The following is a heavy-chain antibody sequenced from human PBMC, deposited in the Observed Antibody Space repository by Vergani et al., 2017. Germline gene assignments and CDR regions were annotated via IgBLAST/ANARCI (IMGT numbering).Heavy chain of an antibody. CDR2: FDPEDGET. CDR1: GYTLTELS. V-gene: IGHV1-24*01. Sequence: QVQLVQSGAEVKKPGASVKVSCKVSGYTLTELSMHWVRQAPGKGLEWMGGFDPEDGETIYAQKFQGRVTMTEDTTTDTAYMELSSLGSEDTAVYYCATDSLWSGYFPNWGQGTLVTVSS. CDR3: ATDSLWSGYFPN. D-gene: IGHD3-3*01. J-gene: IGHJ4*02.